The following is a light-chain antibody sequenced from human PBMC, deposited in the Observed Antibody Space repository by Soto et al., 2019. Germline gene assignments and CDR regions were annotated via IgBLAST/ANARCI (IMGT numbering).Light chain of an antibody. J-gene: IGLJ1*01. Sequence: QSVLTQPASVSGSPGQSITISCTGSTSDIGDWNYVSWYQQSPGKAPKPIIYEVNYRPSGVSYRFSGSKSGNTASLTISGLQAEDEADYYCSSFSSDTTLFVFGGGTKVTV. CDR1: TSDIGDWNY. CDR3: SSFSSDTTLFV. V-gene: IGLV2-14*01. CDR2: EVN.